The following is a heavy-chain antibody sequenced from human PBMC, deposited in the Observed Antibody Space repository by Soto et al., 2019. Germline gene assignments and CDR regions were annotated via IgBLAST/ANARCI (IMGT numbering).Heavy chain of an antibody. J-gene: IGHJ5*02. V-gene: IGHV2-5*02. Sequence: QITLKESGPTLVKPTQTLTLTCTFSGFSLSTSGVGVGWIRQPPGKALEWLALIYWDDDKRYSPSLKSRLTITKDTSKNQVVLTMTSMDPVDTATYYCAHRPMRYGDYGENWFDPWGQGTLVTVSS. CDR3: AHRPMRYGDYGENWFDP. CDR1: GFSLSTSGVG. CDR2: IYWDDDK. D-gene: IGHD4-17*01.